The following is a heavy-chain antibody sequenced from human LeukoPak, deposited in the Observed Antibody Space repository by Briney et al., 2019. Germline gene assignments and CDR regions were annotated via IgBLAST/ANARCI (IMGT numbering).Heavy chain of an antibody. J-gene: IGHJ4*02. D-gene: IGHD5-24*01. Sequence: ASVKVSCKASGGTFSSYAISWVRQAPGQGLEWMGGIIPIFGTANYAQKFQGRVTITADESTSTAYMELSSLRSEDTAVYYCARGVDGLQNHFDYWGQGTLVTVSS. CDR1: GGTFSSYA. CDR2: IIPIFGTA. V-gene: IGHV1-69*13. CDR3: ARGVDGLQNHFDY.